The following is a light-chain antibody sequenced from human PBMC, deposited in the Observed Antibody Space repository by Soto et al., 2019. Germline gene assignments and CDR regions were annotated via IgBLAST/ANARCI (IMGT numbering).Light chain of an antibody. CDR3: QPYGSAPST. J-gene: IGKJ1*01. Sequence: EIVLTQSPGTLSLSPGERATLSCRASQSVSGSYLAWYQQKPGQAPRLLISGASSRATGIPDRFSGSGSWTDFTLTIIRLEPEDLAVYYCQPYGSAPSTFGQGTKVQIK. CDR1: QSVSGSY. CDR2: GAS. V-gene: IGKV3-20*01.